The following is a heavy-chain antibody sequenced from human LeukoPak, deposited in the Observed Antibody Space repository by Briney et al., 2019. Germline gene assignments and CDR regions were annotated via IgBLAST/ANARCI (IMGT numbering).Heavy chain of an antibody. CDR2: IKQDGSEK. Sequence: GGSLRLSCAASGFTFSSYWMSWVRQAPGKGLEWVANIKQDGSEKYYVDSVKGRFTISRDNAKNSLYLQMNGLRAEDTAVYYCARDLRYYDFEWFDPWGQGTLVTVSS. CDR1: GFTFSSYW. V-gene: IGHV3-7*01. CDR3: ARDLRYYDFEWFDP. D-gene: IGHD3-3*01. J-gene: IGHJ5*02.